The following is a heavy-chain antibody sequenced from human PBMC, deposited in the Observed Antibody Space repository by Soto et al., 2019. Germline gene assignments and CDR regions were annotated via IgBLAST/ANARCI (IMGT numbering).Heavy chain of an antibody. V-gene: IGHV1-18*01. CDR3: ARDQRRNFDY. J-gene: IGHJ4*02. Sequence: QVRLVQSGAEMKMPGASVRVSCKASGYKFTSNVISWVRQAPGQGLEWMGWISTSKGNTNYAQKFQGRVTMTTDTSTSTAYMELRSLRSDDTAVYYCARDQRRNFDYWGQGTLVTVSS. CDR2: ISTSKGNT. CDR1: GYKFTSNV.